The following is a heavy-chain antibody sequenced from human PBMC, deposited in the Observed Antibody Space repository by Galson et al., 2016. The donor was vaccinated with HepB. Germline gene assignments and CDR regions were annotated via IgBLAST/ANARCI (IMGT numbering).Heavy chain of an antibody. CDR3: VRGWDLFDY. D-gene: IGHD1-26*01. Sequence: SLRLSCAASGFTFGSYGMHWVRRAPGKGPEWVAVLWFDGSSENYADSVKGRFTISRDNSKNMLYLQMNSLRAEDTAIYYCVRGWDLFDYWGQGTLVTVSS. CDR1: GFTFGSYG. J-gene: IGHJ4*02. V-gene: IGHV3-33*01. CDR2: LWFDGSSE.